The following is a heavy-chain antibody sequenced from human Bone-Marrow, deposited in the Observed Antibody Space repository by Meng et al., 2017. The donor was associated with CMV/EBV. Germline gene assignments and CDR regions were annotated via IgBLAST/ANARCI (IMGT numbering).Heavy chain of an antibody. Sequence: GESLKISCAASGFTFSSYAMSWVRQAPGKGLEWVSAISGSGGSTYFADSVKGRFTISRDNSKNTLYLQMNSLRAEDTAVYYCAKDGRRDGYNAPWGPGNLVNVSS. CDR1: GFTFSSYA. J-gene: IGHJ5*02. CDR3: AKDGRRDGYNAP. D-gene: IGHD5-24*01. V-gene: IGHV3-23*01. CDR2: ISGSGGST.